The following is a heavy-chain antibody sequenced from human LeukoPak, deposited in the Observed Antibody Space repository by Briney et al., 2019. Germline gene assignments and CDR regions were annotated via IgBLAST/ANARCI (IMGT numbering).Heavy chain of an antibody. J-gene: IGHJ3*02. Sequence: GGSLRLSCAASGFTFSSYGMHWVRQAPGKGLEWVAFIRYDGSNKYYADSVKGRFTISRDNSKNTLYLQMNSLRAEDTAVYYCAKGSSGSYVDDAFDIWGQGTMVTVSS. CDR2: IRYDGSNK. V-gene: IGHV3-30*02. D-gene: IGHD3-10*01. CDR1: GFTFSSYG. CDR3: AKGSSGSYVDDAFDI.